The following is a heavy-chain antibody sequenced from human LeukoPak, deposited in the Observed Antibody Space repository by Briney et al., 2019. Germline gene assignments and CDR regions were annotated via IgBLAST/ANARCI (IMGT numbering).Heavy chain of an antibody. V-gene: IGHV1-18*01. D-gene: IGHD3-3*01. J-gene: IGHJ6*03. Sequence: ASVKVSCKASGYTFTSYGISWVRQAPGQGLEWMGWISAYNGNTNYAQKLQGRVTMTTDTSTSTAYMELRSLRSDDTAVYYCARDAPNDYDFWSGSPPYYYYYYMDVWGKGTTVTVSS. CDR3: ARDAPNDYDFWSGSPPYYYYYYMDV. CDR2: ISAYNGNT. CDR1: GYTFTSYG.